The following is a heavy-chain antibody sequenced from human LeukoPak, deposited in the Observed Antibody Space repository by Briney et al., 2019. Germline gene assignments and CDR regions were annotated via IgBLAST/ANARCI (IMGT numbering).Heavy chain of an antibody. CDR3: AREGSGRQQLMGNDY. D-gene: IGHD6-13*01. V-gene: IGHV1-46*01. Sequence: ASVKVSCKASGYTFTSYYMHWVRQAPGQGLEWMGIINPSGGSTSYAQKFQGRVTMTRDTSTSTVYMELSSLRSEDTAVYYCAREGSGRQQLMGNDYWGQGTLVTVSS. CDR2: INPSGGST. J-gene: IGHJ4*02. CDR1: GYTFTSYY.